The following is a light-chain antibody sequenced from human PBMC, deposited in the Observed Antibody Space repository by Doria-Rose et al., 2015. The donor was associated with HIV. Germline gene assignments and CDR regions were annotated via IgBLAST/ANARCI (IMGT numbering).Light chain of an antibody. Sequence: DIQVTQSPSTLSASVGDRVTITCRASQSISNWLAWYQQKPGQAAKLLIYKASTLQSGVPSRFRGSGSGTEFTLTINSLQPDDFATYYCQHFDKYFSWTFGHGPKVDIK. CDR3: QHFDKYFSWT. J-gene: IGKJ1*01. V-gene: IGKV1-5*03. CDR2: KAS. CDR1: QSISNW.